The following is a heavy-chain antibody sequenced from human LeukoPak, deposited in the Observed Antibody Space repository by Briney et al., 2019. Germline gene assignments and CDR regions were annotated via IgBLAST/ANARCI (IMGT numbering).Heavy chain of an antibody. CDR1: GGSISSSSYY. Sequence: PSETLSLTCTVSGGSISSSSYYWGWIRQPPGKGLEWIGSIYYSGSTYYNPSLKSRVTISVDTSKNQFSLKLSSATAADTAVYYCARQSAYYYDSSGYGYWGQGTLVTVSS. CDR2: IYYSGST. J-gene: IGHJ4*02. CDR3: ARQSAYYYDSSGYGY. D-gene: IGHD3-22*01. V-gene: IGHV4-39*01.